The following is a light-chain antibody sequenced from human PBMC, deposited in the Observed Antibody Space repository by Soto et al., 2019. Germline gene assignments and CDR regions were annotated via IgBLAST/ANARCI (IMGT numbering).Light chain of an antibody. V-gene: IGLV2-14*01. Sequence: QSALTQPASVSGSPGQSITISCTGTSSDVGCYNYVSWYQQHPGKAPKLMIYDVSNRPSGVSNRFSGSKSGNTASLTISGLQAEDEAGYYCSSYTSSSTLVFGGGTKLTVL. J-gene: IGLJ2*01. CDR3: SSYTSSSTLV. CDR2: DVS. CDR1: SSDVGCYNY.